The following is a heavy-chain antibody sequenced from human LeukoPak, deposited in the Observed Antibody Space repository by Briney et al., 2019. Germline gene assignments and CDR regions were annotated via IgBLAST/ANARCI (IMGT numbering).Heavy chain of an antibody. CDR2: IYHSGST. CDR1: GYSISSGYY. J-gene: IGHJ4*02. D-gene: IGHD2-2*02. Sequence: SETLSLTCTVSGYSISSGYYWGWIRQPPGKGLEWIGSIYHSGSTYYNPSLKSRVTISVDTSKNQLSLKLSSVTAADTAVYYCARAYCSSTACYTGGFDYWGRGTLVTVSS. CDR3: ARAYCSSTACYTGGFDY. V-gene: IGHV4-38-2*02.